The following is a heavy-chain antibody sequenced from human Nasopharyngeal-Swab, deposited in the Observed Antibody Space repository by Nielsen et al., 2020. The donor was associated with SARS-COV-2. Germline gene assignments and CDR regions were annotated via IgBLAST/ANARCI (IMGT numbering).Heavy chain of an antibody. V-gene: IGHV1-3*01. Sequence: ASVKVSCKTSGYTFTSDAMHWVRQAPGQSLEWMGWINAGNGNTKYSQKFQGRLTITRDTSASTAYMELSSLRSEDTAVYYCVRGLLWFGELSWFDPWGQGTLVTVSS. D-gene: IGHD3-10*01. CDR1: GYTFTSDA. CDR2: INAGNGNT. J-gene: IGHJ5*02. CDR3: VRGLLWFGELSWFDP.